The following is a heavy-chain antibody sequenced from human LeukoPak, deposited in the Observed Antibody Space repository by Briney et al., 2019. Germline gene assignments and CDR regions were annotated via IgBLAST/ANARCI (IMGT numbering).Heavy chain of an antibody. CDR1: GFTFSSYS. CDR2: ISSSSSYI. CDR3: ARAGYDILTGYSTDAFDI. V-gene: IGHV3-21*01. Sequence: PGGSLRLSCAASGFTFSSYSMNWVRQAPGKGLEWVSSISSSSSYIYYADSVKGRFTISRDNAKNSLYLQMNSLRAEDTAVYYCARAGYDILTGYSTDAFDIWGQGTMVTVSS. D-gene: IGHD3-9*01. J-gene: IGHJ3*02.